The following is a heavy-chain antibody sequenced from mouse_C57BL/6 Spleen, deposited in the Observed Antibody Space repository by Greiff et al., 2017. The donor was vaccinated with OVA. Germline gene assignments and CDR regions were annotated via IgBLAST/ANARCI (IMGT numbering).Heavy chain of an antibody. CDR2: IRNKANGYTT. J-gene: IGHJ4*01. CDR1: GFTFTDYY. D-gene: IGHD2-2*01. Sequence: EVKLVESGGGLVQPGGSLSLSCAASGFTFTDYYMSWVRQPPGKALEWLGFIRNKANGYTTEYSASVKGRFTISRDNSQSILYLQMNALRAEDSATYYCARYGTGYGYIYYAMDYWGQGTSVTVSS. CDR3: ARYGTGYGYIYYAMDY. V-gene: IGHV7-3*01.